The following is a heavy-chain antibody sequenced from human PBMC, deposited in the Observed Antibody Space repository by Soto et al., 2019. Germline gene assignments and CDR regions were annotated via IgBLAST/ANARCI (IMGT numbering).Heavy chain of an antibody. D-gene: IGHD5-18*01. Sequence: GGSLRLSCAASGFTFSGYWMGWVRQAPGKGLEWVASIMKDGGEKKYVDSLRGRFTISRDNVQNSLFLQMDSLRAEDTAVYYCARDPLWGTAMVLWYFDLWGRGTLVTVSS. V-gene: IGHV3-7*01. CDR1: GFTFSGYW. J-gene: IGHJ2*01. CDR2: IMKDGGEK. CDR3: ARDPLWGTAMVLWYFDL.